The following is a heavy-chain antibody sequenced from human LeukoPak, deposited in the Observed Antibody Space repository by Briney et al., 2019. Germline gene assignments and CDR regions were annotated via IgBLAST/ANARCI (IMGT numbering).Heavy chain of an antibody. Sequence: PSETLSLTCTVSGGSISSSSYYWGWLRQPPGKGLEWIGSIYYSGSTYYNPSLKSRVTISVDTSKNQFSLQLSSVTAADTAVYYCARNWELYYFDYWGQGTLVTVSS. V-gene: IGHV4-39*01. D-gene: IGHD1-26*01. J-gene: IGHJ4*02. CDR1: GGSISSSSYY. CDR2: IYYSGST. CDR3: ARNWELYYFDY.